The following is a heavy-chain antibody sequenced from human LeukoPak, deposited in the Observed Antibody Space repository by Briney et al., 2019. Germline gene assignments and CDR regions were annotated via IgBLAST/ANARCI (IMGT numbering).Heavy chain of an antibody. Sequence: GASVNVSCKASGYSFTAYYIFWVRQAPGQGLEWMGWIKPSSGAAKSAQKFQDRVTMTRDSSISTFYMEVTRLRSDDAAVYYCARGGSDWFYNSLDPRGQGTLVTVSS. CDR2: IKPSSGAA. CDR3: ARGGSDWFYNSLDP. J-gene: IGHJ5*02. CDR1: GYSFTAYY. V-gene: IGHV1-2*02. D-gene: IGHD6-19*01.